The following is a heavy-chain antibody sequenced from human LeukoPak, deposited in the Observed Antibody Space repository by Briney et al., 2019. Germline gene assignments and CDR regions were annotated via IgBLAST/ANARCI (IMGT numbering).Heavy chain of an antibody. CDR1: GFTFSSYA. J-gene: IGHJ4*02. Sequence: GGSLRLSCAASGFTFSSYAMHWVRQAPGKGLEWVSAISGSGGSTYYADSVKGRFTISRDNSKNTLYLQMNSLRAEDTAVYYCAKPILRYFDWSYFDYWGQGTLVTVSS. CDR2: ISGSGGST. V-gene: IGHV3-23*01. D-gene: IGHD3-9*01. CDR3: AKPILRYFDWSYFDY.